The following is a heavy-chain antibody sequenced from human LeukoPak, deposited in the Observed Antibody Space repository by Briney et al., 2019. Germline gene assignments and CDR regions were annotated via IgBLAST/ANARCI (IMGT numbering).Heavy chain of an antibody. CDR2: IYYIGST. CDR3: ARRPLWEGFDV. D-gene: IGHD1-26*01. Sequence: SETLSLTCTVSGGSISSYYWSWIRQPPGKGLEWIGYIYYIGSTSYNPSLKSRVTISVDTSKNQFSLKLSSVTAADTAVYYCARRPLWEGFDVWGQGTMVTVSS. V-gene: IGHV4-59*08. J-gene: IGHJ3*01. CDR1: GGSISSYY.